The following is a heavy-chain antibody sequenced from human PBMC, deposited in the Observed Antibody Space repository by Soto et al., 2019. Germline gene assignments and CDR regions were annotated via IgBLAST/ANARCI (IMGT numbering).Heavy chain of an antibody. CDR2: IYHSGST. V-gene: IGHV4-38-2*01. Sequence: SETLSLTCAVSGYSISSGYYWGWIRQPPGKGLEWIGSIYHSGSTYYNPSLKSRVTISVDTSKNQFSLKLSSVTAADTAVYYCASDWGGATGKFDYWGQGTLVTVSS. D-gene: IGHD1-26*01. CDR1: GYSISSGYY. J-gene: IGHJ4*02. CDR3: ASDWGGATGKFDY.